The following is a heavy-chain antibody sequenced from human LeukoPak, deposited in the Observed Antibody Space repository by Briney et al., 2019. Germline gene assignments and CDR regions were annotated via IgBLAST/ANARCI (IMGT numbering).Heavy chain of an antibody. D-gene: IGHD3-10*01. CDR1: GGSISSGGYY. CDR2: IYYSGST. Sequence: SETLSLTCTVSGGSISSGGYYWSWIRQHPGKGLEWIGYIYYSGSTYYNPSLKSRVTISVDTSKNQFSLKLSSVTAADTAVYYCALLWFNYYGMDVWGQGTTVTVSS. V-gene: IGHV4-31*03. J-gene: IGHJ6*02. CDR3: ALLWFNYYGMDV.